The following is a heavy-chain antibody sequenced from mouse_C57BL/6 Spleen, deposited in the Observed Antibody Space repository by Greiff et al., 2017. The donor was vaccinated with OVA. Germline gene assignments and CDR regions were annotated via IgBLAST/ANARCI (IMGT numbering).Heavy chain of an antibody. CDR1: GYTFTSYT. CDR3: ARGIVMGYYFDY. V-gene: IGHV1-4*01. CDR2: INPSSGYT. D-gene: IGHD1-1*02. J-gene: IGHJ2*01. Sequence: QVQLQQSGAELARPGASVKMSCKASGYTFTSYTMHWVKQRPGQGLEWIGYINPSSGYTKYNQKFKDKATLTADKSSSTAYMQLSSLTSEDSAVYYCARGIVMGYYFDYWGQGTTLTVSS.